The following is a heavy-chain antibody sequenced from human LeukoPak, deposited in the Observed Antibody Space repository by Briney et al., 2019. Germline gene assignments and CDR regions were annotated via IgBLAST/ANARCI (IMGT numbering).Heavy chain of an antibody. D-gene: IGHD6-13*01. V-gene: IGHV4-59*01. J-gene: IGHJ4*02. CDR1: GGSISSYY. Sequence: SETLSLTCTVSGGSISSYYWSWIRQPPGKGLEWTGYIYYSGSTNYNPSLKSRVTISVDTSKNQFSLKLSSVTPADTAAYYCAAPGSRGEPFVPRYSGQGNLVSASS. CDR2: IYYSGST. CDR3: AAPGSRGEPFVPRY.